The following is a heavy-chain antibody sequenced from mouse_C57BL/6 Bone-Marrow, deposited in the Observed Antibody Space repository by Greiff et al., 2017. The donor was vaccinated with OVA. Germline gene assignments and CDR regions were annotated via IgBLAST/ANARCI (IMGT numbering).Heavy chain of an antibody. D-gene: IGHD2-12*01. J-gene: IGHJ1*03. V-gene: IGHV14-4*01. CDR3: TIYYSYWYFDV. CDR2: IDPENGDT. CDR1: GFNIKDDY. Sequence: EVKLVESGAELVRPGASVKLSCTASGFNIKDDYMHWVKQRPEQGLEWIGWIDPENGDTEYASKFQGKATITADTSSNTAYLQLSSLTSEDTAVYYCTIYYSYWYFDVWGTGTTVTVSS.